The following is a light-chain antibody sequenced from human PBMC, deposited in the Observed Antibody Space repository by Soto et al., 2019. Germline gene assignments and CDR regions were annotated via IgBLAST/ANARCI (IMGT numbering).Light chain of an antibody. Sequence: QSVLTQPPSVSAAPGQKVTISCSGSSSNIGNNYVSWYQQLPGTAPKLLIYDNNKRPSGIPDRFSGSKSGTSATLGITGLQTGDEADYYCGTWDSSLSAAPFGTGTKLTAL. CDR1: SSNIGNNY. J-gene: IGLJ1*01. CDR2: DNN. CDR3: GTWDSSLSAAP. V-gene: IGLV1-51*01.